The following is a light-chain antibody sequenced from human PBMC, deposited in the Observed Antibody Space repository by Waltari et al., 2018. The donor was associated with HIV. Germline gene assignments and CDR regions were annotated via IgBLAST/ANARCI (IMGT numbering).Light chain of an antibody. CDR2: AAS. Sequence: DIQLTQSPSFLSASVGDRVTISCRASQGVSRNLAWYQEKAGKAPKLLIYAASTLQSGVPSRFSGSGSWTEFTLTISSLQPEDFATYYCQQVYSYPRTFGQGTKVEI. CDR3: QQVYSYPRT. CDR1: QGVSRN. J-gene: IGKJ1*01. V-gene: IGKV1-9*01.